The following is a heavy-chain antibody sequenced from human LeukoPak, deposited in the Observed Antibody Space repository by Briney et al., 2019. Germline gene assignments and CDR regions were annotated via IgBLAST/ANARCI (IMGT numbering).Heavy chain of an antibody. J-gene: IGHJ4*02. CDR1: GFTVSSNY. D-gene: IGHD1-7*01. CDR3: AAKVELRSNGPYFNS. Sequence: GGSLRLCCAPSGFTVSSNYMSWVREAPGKGLEWVSVIYSGGDTFYADSVKGLFTISRDNSKNTLYLQMNSLRAEDTAVYYCAAKVELRSNGPYFNSWGQGTPVTVSS. CDR2: IYSGGDT. V-gene: IGHV3-53*01.